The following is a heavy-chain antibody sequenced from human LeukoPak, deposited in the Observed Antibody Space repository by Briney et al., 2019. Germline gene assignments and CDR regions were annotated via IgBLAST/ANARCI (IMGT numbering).Heavy chain of an antibody. V-gene: IGHV4-59*08. J-gene: IGHJ4*02. CDR3: ARRGNYDTSSYDY. CDR1: GGSISSHY. Sequence: PSETLSLTCTVSGGSISSHYWSWIRQPPGKGLEWIGSIYHSGSTYYNPSLKSRVSISVDTSKNQFSLKVTSVTAADTAVYSCARRGNYDTSSYDYWGQGTLVTVSS. CDR2: IYHSGST. D-gene: IGHD3-16*01.